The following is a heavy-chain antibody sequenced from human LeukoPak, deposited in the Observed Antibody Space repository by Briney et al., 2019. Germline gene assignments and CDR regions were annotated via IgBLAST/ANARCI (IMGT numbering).Heavy chain of an antibody. Sequence: VSVKVSCKASGYTFTSYYMHWVRQAPGQGLEWMGIINPSGGSTSYAQKFQGRVTMTRDMSTSTVYMELSSLRSEDTAVYYCAREWASERVEYYDMGAVNAFDIWGQGTMVTVSS. D-gene: IGHD3-22*01. CDR3: AREWASERVEYYDMGAVNAFDI. CDR1: GYTFTSYY. CDR2: INPSGGST. J-gene: IGHJ3*02. V-gene: IGHV1-46*01.